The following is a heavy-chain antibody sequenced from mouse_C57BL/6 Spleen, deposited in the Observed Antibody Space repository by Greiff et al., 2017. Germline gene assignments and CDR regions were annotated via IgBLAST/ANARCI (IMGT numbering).Heavy chain of an antibody. Sequence: VKLMESGAELVKPGASVKISCKASGYAFSSYWMNWVKQRPGQGLEWIGQIYPGDGDTNYNGKFKGKATLTADKSSSTAYMQLSSLTSEDSAVXFCAREGDYRAWFAYWGQGTLVTVSA. CDR3: AREGDYRAWFAY. CDR2: IYPGDGDT. D-gene: IGHD2-14*01. J-gene: IGHJ3*01. CDR1: GYAFSSYW. V-gene: IGHV1-80*01.